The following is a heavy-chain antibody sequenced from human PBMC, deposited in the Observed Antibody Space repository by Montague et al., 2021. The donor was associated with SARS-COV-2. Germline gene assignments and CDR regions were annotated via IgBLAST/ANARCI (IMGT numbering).Heavy chain of an antibody. CDR3: TRGFRGGPFDC. V-gene: IGHV3-20*04. CDR2: ITRNGLTT. CDR1: GFTFDDYG. J-gene: IGHJ4*02. D-gene: IGHD3-10*01. Sequence: SLRLSCAASGFTFDDYGMSWVRQGPGKGLEWVSGITRNGLTTGYADSVKGRFTISRDNAKNSLSLQMNSLRAEDTALYYCTRGFRGGPFDCWGQGTLVTVSS.